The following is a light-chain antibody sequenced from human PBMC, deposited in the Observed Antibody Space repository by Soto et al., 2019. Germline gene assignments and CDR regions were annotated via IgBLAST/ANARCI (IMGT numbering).Light chain of an antibody. J-gene: IGKJ1*01. CDR3: HHFET. CDR1: QSVSSN. Sequence: EILLTQAPGTPSLSPGGRAPLYCRASQSVSSNLAWYQQKPGQAPRLLMYGASIRAAGVPDRFSGSGSGTEFTLTISRLEPEDFTVYYCHHFETFGQGTKVDIK. V-gene: IGKV3-20*01. CDR2: GAS.